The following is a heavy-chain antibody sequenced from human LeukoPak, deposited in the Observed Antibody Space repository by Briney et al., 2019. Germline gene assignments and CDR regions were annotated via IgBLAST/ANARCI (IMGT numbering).Heavy chain of an antibody. J-gene: IGHJ5*02. CDR3: ARVGYCSSTSCYTGWFDP. Sequence: GGSLRLSCAASGFTVSSNYMSWVRQAPGKGLEWVSVIYSGGSTYYADSVKGRFTISRDNAKNSLYLQMNSLRAEDTALYHCARVGYCSSTSCYTGWFDPWGQGTLVTVSS. CDR2: IYSGGST. D-gene: IGHD2-2*02. CDR1: GFTVSSNY. V-gene: IGHV3-53*01.